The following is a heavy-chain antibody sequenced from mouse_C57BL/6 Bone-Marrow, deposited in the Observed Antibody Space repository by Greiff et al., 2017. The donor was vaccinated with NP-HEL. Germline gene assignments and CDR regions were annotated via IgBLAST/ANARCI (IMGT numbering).Heavy chain of an antibody. V-gene: IGHV1-26*01. CDR2: INPNNGGT. CDR1: GYTFTDYY. D-gene: IGHD4-1*01. CDR3: ARGTWEFDY. J-gene: IGHJ2*01. Sequence: EVQLQQSGPELVKPGASVKISCKASGYTFTDYYMNWVKQSHGKSLEWIGDINPNNGGTSYNQKFKGKATLTVDKSSSTAYMELRSLTSEDSAVYYCARGTWEFDYWGQGTTLTVSS.